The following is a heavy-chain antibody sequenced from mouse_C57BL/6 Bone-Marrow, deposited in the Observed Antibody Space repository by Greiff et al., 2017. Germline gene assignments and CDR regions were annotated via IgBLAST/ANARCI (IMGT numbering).Heavy chain of an antibody. CDR1: GFNIKDDY. Sequence: EVQLQESGAELVRPGASVKLSCTASGFNIKDDYMHWVKQRPEQGLEWIGWIDPENGDTEYASQFQGKATITADTTSNTAYLQLSSLASEDTAVYCCTTVYLLWPHWSQGTTLTVSS. CDR3: TTVYLLWPH. CDR2: IDPENGDT. V-gene: IGHV14-4*01. D-gene: IGHD2-1*01. J-gene: IGHJ2*01.